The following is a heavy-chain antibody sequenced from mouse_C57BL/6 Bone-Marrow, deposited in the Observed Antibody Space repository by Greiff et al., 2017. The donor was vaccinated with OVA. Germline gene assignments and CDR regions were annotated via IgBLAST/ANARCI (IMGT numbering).Heavy chain of an antibody. Sequence: EVHLVESGPGMVKPSQSLSLTCTVTGYSITSGYDWHWIRHFPENKLEWMGYIRYSGSTNYNPSLKSRISITHDTSKNHFFLKLNSVTTEDTATYYCARRDYYGSSPGYFDVWGTGTTVTVSS. CDR2: IRYSGST. CDR3: ARRDYYGSSPGYFDV. J-gene: IGHJ1*03. CDR1: GYSITSGYD. V-gene: IGHV3-1*01. D-gene: IGHD1-1*01.